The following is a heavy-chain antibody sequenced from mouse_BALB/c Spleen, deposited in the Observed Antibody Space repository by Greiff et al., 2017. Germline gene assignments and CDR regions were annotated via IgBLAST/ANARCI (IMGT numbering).Heavy chain of an antibody. CDR3: VREKEVLAMDY. CDR2: IWAGGST. J-gene: IGHJ4*01. D-gene: IGHD2-14*01. CDR1: GFSLTSYG. Sequence: VKLVESGPGLVAPSQSLSITCTVSGFSLTSYGVHWVRQPPGKGLEWLGVIWAGGSTNYNSALMSRLSISKDNSKSQVFLKMNSLQTDDTAIYYCVREKEVLAMDYWGQGTSVTVSS. V-gene: IGHV2-9*02.